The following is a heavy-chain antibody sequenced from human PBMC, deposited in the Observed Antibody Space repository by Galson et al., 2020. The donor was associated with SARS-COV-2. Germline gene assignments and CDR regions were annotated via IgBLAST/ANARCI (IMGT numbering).Heavy chain of an antibody. CDR3: ARVSYTSGRYKDDTEWIDY. J-gene: IGHJ4*02. V-gene: IGHV1-2*02. CDR2: NNPNSGGT. Sequence: GESLKISCKASGITFTAYYIHWVRQAPGQGLEWVGWNNPNSGGTEYAQKFQGRVTMTRDTSISTAYMDLSRLTSDDTAVYYCARVSYTSGRYKDDTEWIDYWGQGTLVTVSS. D-gene: IGHD6-19*01. CDR1: GITFTAYY.